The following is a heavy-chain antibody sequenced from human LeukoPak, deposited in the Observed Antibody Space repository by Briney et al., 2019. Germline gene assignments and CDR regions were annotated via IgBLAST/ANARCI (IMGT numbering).Heavy chain of an antibody. CDR3: TRDKNVLLWFGELDY. D-gene: IGHD3-10*01. V-gene: IGHV3-7*01. Sequence: GGSLRLSCAASGFTFSSYWMSRVRQAPGKGLEWVANIKQDGSEKYYVDSVKGRFTISRDNAKNSLYLQMNSLRAEDTAVYYCTRDKNVLLWFGELDYWGQGTLVTVSS. J-gene: IGHJ4*02. CDR1: GFTFSSYW. CDR2: IKQDGSEK.